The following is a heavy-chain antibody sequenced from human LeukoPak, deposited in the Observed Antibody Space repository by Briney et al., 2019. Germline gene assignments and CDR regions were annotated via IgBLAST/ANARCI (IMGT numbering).Heavy chain of an antibody. Sequence: PSETLSLTCTVSGGSISSGRNYWTWIRQPAGKGLEWIGRIYIFSGSTNYNPSLKSRVTISVDTSKNQFSLKLTSVTAADTAVYYCARDETLLDAFDIWGQGTMVTVSS. CDR2: IYIFSGST. D-gene: IGHD2-15*01. CDR1: GGSISSGRNY. CDR3: ARDETLLDAFDI. J-gene: IGHJ3*02. V-gene: IGHV4-61*02.